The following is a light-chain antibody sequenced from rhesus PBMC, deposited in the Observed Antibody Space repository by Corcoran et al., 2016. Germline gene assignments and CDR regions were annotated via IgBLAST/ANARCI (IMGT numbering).Light chain of an antibody. CDR3: QQGYSTPFA. Sequence: DIQLSQSPSSLSASVGDKVPITCLASQVISNAFAWYQQKPGKAPKLLIYSASRLESGVPSRFIGIRSGTVFPLTISGLQPEDFATYYCQQGYSTPFAFGPGTKLNIK. CDR2: SAS. J-gene: IGKJ3*01. CDR1: QVISNA. V-gene: IGKV1-33*02.